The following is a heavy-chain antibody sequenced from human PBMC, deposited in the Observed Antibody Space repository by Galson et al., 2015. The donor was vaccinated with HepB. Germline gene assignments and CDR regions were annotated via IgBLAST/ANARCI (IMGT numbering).Heavy chain of an antibody. Sequence: LSLTCTVSGGSISSSSYYWGWIRQPPGKGLEWIGSIYYSGSTYYNPSLKSRVTISVDTSKNQFSLKLSSVTAADTAVYYCARDATLLYDSSGYPDYWGQGTLVTVSS. D-gene: IGHD3-22*01. CDR2: IYYSGST. CDR1: GGSISSSSYY. V-gene: IGHV4-39*07. CDR3: ARDATLLYDSSGYPDY. J-gene: IGHJ4*02.